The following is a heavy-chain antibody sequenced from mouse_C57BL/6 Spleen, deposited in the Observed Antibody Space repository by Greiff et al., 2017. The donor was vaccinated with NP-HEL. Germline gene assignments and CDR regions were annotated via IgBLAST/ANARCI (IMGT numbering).Heavy chain of an antibody. V-gene: IGHV3-6*01. J-gene: IGHJ4*01. CDR1: GYSITSGYY. Sequence: EVKLEESGPGLVKPSQSLSLTCSVTGYSITSGYYWNWIRQFPGNKLEWMGYISYDGSNNYNPSLKNRISITRDTSKNQFFLKLNSVTTEDTATYYCARDRRGAMDYWGQGTSVTVSS. CDR2: ISYDGSN. CDR3: ARDRRGAMDY.